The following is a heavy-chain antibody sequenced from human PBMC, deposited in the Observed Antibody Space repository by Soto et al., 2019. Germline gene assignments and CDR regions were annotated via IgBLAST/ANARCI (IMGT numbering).Heavy chain of an antibody. CDR3: ARYTGGYSYGSYYFDY. J-gene: IGHJ4*02. D-gene: IGHD5-18*01. CDR2: IIPIFGTA. V-gene: IGHV1-69*12. CDR1: GGTFSSYA. Sequence: QVQLVQSGAEVKKPGSSVKVSCKASGGTFSSYAISWVRQAPGQGLEWMGGIIPIFGTANYAQKFQGRVTITADESTSTAYMELSSQRSEDTAVYYCARYTGGYSYGSYYFDYWGQGTLVTVSS.